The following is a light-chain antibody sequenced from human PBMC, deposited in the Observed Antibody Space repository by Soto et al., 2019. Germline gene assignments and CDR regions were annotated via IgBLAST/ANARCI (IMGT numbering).Light chain of an antibody. CDR3: GTWDSSLSAVV. CDR1: SSNIGNNY. V-gene: IGLV1-51*01. Sequence: QSVLTQPPSVSAAPGQKVTISCSGSSSNIGNNYVSWYQQLPKTAPKLLIHGNNKRPSGIPDRFSGSKSGTSATLGITGLQTGDEADYYCGTWDSSLSAVVFGGGTKLTVL. CDR2: GNN. J-gene: IGLJ3*02.